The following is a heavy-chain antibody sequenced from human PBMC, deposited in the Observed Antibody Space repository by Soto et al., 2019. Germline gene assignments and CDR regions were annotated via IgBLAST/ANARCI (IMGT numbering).Heavy chain of an antibody. J-gene: IGHJ6*02. Sequence: QVQLQESGPGLVKPSETMSLSCTVSGGSISSYYWRWFRQSPGKRMEWIGYVHHSWGSSYNPSLQSRVAISLDTSKSKFSLKVTSVTATDTAVYYCARQGFGPLHGLVDVWGQGTTVTVSS. CDR1: GGSISSYY. V-gene: IGHV4-59*08. CDR2: VHHSWGS. CDR3: ARQGFGPLHGLVDV. D-gene: IGHD3-10*01.